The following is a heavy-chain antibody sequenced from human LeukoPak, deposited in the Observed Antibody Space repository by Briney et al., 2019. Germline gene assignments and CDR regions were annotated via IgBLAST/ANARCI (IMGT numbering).Heavy chain of an antibody. CDR3: ARQVLLSFDK. V-gene: IGHV4-39*01. J-gene: IGHJ4*02. D-gene: IGHD3-10*01. CDR2: VFYTGTT. Sequence: SETLSLTCSVSGDSIRTTSYYWDWIRPAPGQGLEWIGTVFYTGTTYYSPSLKSRITISVDTSKNQFSLKLSSVTAADTAVYYCARQVLLSFDKWGQGAPVTVSS. CDR1: GDSIRTTSYY.